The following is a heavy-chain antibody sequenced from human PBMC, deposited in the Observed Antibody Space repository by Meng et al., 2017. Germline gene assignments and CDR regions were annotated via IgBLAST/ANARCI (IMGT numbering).Heavy chain of an antibody. CDR2: ISSSGSTI. CDR1: GFTFSSYG. D-gene: IGHD3-22*01. V-gene: IGHV3-48*04. J-gene: IGHJ4*02. Sequence: GESLKISCAASGFTFSSYGMHWVRQAPGKGLEWVSYISSSGSTIYYADSVKGRFTISRDNAKNSLYLQMNSLRAEDTAVYYCARDEYYYDSSGYDITPHFDYWGQGTLVTVSS. CDR3: ARDEYYYDSSGYDITPHFDY.